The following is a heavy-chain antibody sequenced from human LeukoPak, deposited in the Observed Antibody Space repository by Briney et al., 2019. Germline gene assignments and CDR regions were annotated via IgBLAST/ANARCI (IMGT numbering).Heavy chain of an antibody. D-gene: IGHD3-16*01. CDR3: ARNGRFGGVFKDLLKS. V-gene: IGHV1-18*01. Sequence: ASVKVSCKTSGYTFTDYDITWVRQAPGQGLEWMGRVSPYNGNTYYSQRFQDRVTITKDTSTGTAYMDLRNLRTDDTAMYYCARNGRFGGVFKDLLKSWGRETLV. J-gene: IGHJ5*02. CDR1: GYTFTDYD. CDR2: VSPYNGNT.